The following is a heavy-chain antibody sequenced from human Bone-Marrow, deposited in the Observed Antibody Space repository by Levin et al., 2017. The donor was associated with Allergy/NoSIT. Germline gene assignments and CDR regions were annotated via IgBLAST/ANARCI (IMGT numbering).Heavy chain of an antibody. Sequence: LSLTCTGSGFPFSDHYMTWIRQAPGKGLVWISYISGGGSYTAYADSVAGRFTISRDNSENAVYLQMNSLRAEDTAVYFCARVRTDKIKNHYYAMDVWGRGTAVTVSS. CDR3: ARVRTDKIKNHYYAMDV. V-gene: IGHV3-11*03. J-gene: IGHJ6*02. CDR1: GFPFSDHY. D-gene: IGHD1-14*01. CDR2: ISGGGSYT.